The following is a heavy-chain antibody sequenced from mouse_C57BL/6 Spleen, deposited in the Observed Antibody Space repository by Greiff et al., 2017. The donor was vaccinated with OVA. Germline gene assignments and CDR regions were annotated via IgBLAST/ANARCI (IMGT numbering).Heavy chain of an antibody. CDR1: GYTFTSYW. Sequence: QVQLQQPGAELVRPGSSVKLSCKASGYTFTSYWMHWVKQRPIQGLEWIGNIHPSDSATHYKQKFKDQATLTVDKYSRKAYMQLSSLTSEDSAVYYCARERSYDDFYVDCWGKGTTLTVS. V-gene: IGHV1-52*01. D-gene: IGHD2-12*01. J-gene: IGHJ2*01. CDR3: ARERSYDDFYVDC. CDR2: IHPSDSAT.